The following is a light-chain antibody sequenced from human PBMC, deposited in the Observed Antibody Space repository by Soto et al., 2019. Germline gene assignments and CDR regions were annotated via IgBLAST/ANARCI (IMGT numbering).Light chain of an antibody. V-gene: IGLV2-14*01. Sequence: QSALTQPASVSGSPGQSITISCTGTTSDIRGFTYVSWYQQYPGKAPKLMIYDVTHRPSGVSNRFSGSKSGSTASLTISGLQAEDEADYYCSSYTSSSTPVVFGGGTKLTVL. CDR2: DVT. CDR1: TSDIRGFTY. CDR3: SSYTSSSTPVV. J-gene: IGLJ2*01.